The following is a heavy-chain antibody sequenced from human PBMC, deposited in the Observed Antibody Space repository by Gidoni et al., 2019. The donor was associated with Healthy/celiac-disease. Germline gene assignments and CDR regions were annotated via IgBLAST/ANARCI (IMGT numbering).Heavy chain of an antibody. D-gene: IGHD7-27*01. CDR2: IYYSGST. J-gene: IGHJ4*02. CDR1: GGSISSYD. V-gene: IGHV4-59*01. CDR3: ARENCGGYFDY. Sequence: QVQLQASGPGLVKPSETLSLTCTVSGGSISSYDWSWIRQPPGNGLEWIGYIYYSGSTNYNPSLKSRVTISVYTSKTQFSPKLSSVTAADTAVYYCARENCGGYFDYWGQGTLVTVSS.